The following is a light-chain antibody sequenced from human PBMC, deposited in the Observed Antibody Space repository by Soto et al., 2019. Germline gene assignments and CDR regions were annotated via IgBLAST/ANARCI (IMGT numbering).Light chain of an antibody. CDR2: RSD. V-gene: IGLV1-44*01. CDR3: ATWDDNVYGPV. Sequence: QSVLTQPPSASGTPGQRVTISCSESRSTIGSNPVQWYRQLPGTAPQLLIYRSDQRPSGVPDRFSGSKSGTSASLTISGLQSEDEADYHCATWDDNVYGPVFGGGTKLTVL. CDR1: RSTIGSNP. J-gene: IGLJ3*02.